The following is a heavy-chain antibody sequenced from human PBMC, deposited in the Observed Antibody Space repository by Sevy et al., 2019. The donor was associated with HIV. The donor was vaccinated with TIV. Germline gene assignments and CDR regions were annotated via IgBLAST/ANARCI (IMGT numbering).Heavy chain of an antibody. CDR1: GFTFSSYS. CDR3: ARDLPDIVVVPAAYGMDV. CDR2: ISSSSSTI. Sequence: GGSLRLSCAASGFTFSSYSMNWVRQAPGKGLEWVSYISSSSSTIYYADSVKGRFTISRDNAKNSLYLQMNSLRAEDTAVYYCARDLPDIVVVPAAYGMDVWGQRTTVTVSS. V-gene: IGHV3-48*01. J-gene: IGHJ6*02. D-gene: IGHD2-2*01.